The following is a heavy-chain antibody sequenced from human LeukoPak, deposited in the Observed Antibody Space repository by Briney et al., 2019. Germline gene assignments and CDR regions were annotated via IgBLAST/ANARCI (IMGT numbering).Heavy chain of an antibody. D-gene: IGHD3-22*01. Sequence: ASVKVSCKASGYTFTSYDINWVRQATGQGLEWLGWMNPNSGNTGYAQKFQGRVTMTRNTSISTAYMELSSLRSEDTAVYYCARGSRIYDSSGYYNPPYDYWGQGTMVTASS. CDR1: GYTFTSYD. J-gene: IGHJ4*02. V-gene: IGHV1-8*01. CDR3: ARGSRIYDSSGYYNPPYDY. CDR2: MNPNSGNT.